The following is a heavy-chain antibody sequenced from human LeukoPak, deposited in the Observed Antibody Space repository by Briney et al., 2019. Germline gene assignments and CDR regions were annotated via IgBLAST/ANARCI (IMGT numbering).Heavy chain of an antibody. D-gene: IGHD3-22*01. V-gene: IGHV4-59*08. CDR2: IYYSGSA. Sequence: SETLSLTCTVSGGSISSYYWSWIRQPPGKGLEWIGYIYYSGSANYNPSLKSRVTISINTSKNQFSLNLTSVTAADTAVYYCARGMYYYDGSGDYWGQGTLVTVSS. J-gene: IGHJ4*02. CDR3: ARGMYYYDGSGDY. CDR1: GGSISSYY.